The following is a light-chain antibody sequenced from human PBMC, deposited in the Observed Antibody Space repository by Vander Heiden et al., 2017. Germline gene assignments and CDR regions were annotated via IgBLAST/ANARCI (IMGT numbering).Light chain of an antibody. CDR2: WAS. CDR3: HQYSSTPRT. CDR1: QSVLSSSNNKNY. J-gene: IGKJ1*01. V-gene: IGKV4-1*01. Sequence: IVMTQCPDSRAASLGERATINCKSSQSVLSSSNNKNYLAWYQQKPGQPPKLLIYWASTRQSGVPDRFSGSGSGTDFTLTISSLQAEDVAVYFCHQYSSTPRTFGQGTKVEIK.